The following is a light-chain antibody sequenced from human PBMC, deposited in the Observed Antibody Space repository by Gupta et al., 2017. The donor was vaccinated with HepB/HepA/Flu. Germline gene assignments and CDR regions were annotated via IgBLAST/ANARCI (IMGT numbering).Light chain of an antibody. V-gene: IGLV2-14*01. CDR1: SSDVGGYNY. CDR3: SSSKSSSTNVV. Sequence: QSALTQPASVSGSRGQSITISCTGTSSDVGGYNYVSWYQQHPGKAPKLMIYDVSNRPSGVSNRFSGSKSGNTASLTISGLQAEDEAEYYCSSSKSSSTNVVFGGGTKLTVL. CDR2: DVS. J-gene: IGLJ2*01.